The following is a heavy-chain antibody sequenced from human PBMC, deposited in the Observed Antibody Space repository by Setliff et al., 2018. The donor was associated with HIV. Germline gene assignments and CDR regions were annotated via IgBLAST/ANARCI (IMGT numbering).Heavy chain of an antibody. CDR3: AKDKYYDILTGYFTD. CDR1: GFTFSGYA. D-gene: IGHD3-9*01. CDR2: ISASGTTT. J-gene: IGHJ4*02. Sequence: LRLSCAASGFTFSGYAVSWVRQAPGKGLEWVSGISASGTTTEYADSVKGRLTISRDNSKNTLYLQMNSLRTDDTAIYYCAKDKYYDILTGYFTDWGQGTLVTVSS. V-gene: IGHV3-23*01.